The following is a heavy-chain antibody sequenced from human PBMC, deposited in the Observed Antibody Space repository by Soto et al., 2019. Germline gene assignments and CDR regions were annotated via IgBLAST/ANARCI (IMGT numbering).Heavy chain of an antibody. D-gene: IGHD6-19*01. V-gene: IGHV3-21*01. J-gene: IGHJ4*02. CDR2: ISSTGALM. Sequence: GGSLRLSCAASGFIFSQYSMNWVRQAPGKGLEWVSSISSTGALMYYADSVKGRFTISRDDADNSLYLQMNSLRVEDTAVYYCARDRLARGIPVAGRIDYWGQGALVTVSA. CDR3: ARDRLARGIPVAGRIDY. CDR1: GFIFSQYS.